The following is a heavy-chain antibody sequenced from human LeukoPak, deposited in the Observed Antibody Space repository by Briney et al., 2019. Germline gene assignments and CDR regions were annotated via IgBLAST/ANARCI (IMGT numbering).Heavy chain of an antibody. Sequence: GASVKVSCKASGYTFTSYGISWVRHAPGQGLEWMGWISAYNGNTNYAQKLQGRVTMTTDTSTSTAYMERRSLRSDDTAAYHCASVSDSSGPVWGQGTLVTVSS. J-gene: IGHJ4*02. CDR2: ISAYNGNT. CDR3: ASVSDSSGPV. V-gene: IGHV1-18*01. CDR1: GYTFTSYG. D-gene: IGHD6-25*01.